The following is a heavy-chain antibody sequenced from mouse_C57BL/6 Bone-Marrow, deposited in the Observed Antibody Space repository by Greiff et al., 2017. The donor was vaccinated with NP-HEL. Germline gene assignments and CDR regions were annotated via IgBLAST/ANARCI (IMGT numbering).Heavy chain of an antibody. J-gene: IGHJ4*01. CDR2: INPGSGGT. Sequence: VQLQQSGAELVRPGTSVKVSCKASGYAFTNYLIEWVKQRPGQGLEWIGVINPGSGGTNYNEKFKGKATLTADKSSSTAYMQLSSLTSEDSAVYFCARGDYYYGSRYAMDYWGQGTSVTVSS. V-gene: IGHV1-54*01. CDR3: ARGDYYYGSRYAMDY. D-gene: IGHD1-1*01. CDR1: GYAFTNYL.